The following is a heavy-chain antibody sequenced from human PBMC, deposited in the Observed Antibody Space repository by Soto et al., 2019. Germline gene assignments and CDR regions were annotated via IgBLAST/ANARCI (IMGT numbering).Heavy chain of an antibody. J-gene: IGHJ5*02. CDR1: GASITSAY. V-gene: IGHV4-59*08. CDR3: ARGKNWFDR. CDR2: IYYIGST. Sequence: QVPLQESGPGLVKPSETLSLTCSVSGASITSAYWNWIRQPPGKGLEWVGYIYYIGSTNYNPSLKSRVTMSLDTSNNQLSLDLRFVTAADTAVYYCARGKNWFDRWGQGTLVTVSS.